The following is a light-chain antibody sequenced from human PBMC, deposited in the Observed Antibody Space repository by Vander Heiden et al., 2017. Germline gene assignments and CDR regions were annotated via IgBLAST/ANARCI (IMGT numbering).Light chain of an antibody. CDR3: QSYEASLSGV. CDR1: RSNLGSGNV. CDR2: GDN. Sequence: QSELTQPPSVSGAPGQTVPISCTGSRSNLGSGNVVRWYKHRPGPAPTLLIYGDNRRPSGVPDRFSGSRSGTSASLAITGLQPEDEAHYYCQSYEASLSGVFGTGTEVTVL. V-gene: IGLV1-40*01. J-gene: IGLJ1*01.